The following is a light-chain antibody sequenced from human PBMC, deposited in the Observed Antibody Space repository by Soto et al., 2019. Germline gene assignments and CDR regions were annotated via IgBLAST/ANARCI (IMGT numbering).Light chain of an antibody. CDR2: DAS. J-gene: IGKJ1*01. Sequence: EIVLTQSPATLSLSPGERATLSCRASQNVGNYLAWYQQKPDQAPRLLIYDASNRATGIPARFSGSGSGTDFTLTISSLEPEDFAVYYCQQRSNWPSWTFGQGTKVDIK. V-gene: IGKV3-11*01. CDR3: QQRSNWPSWT. CDR1: QNVGNY.